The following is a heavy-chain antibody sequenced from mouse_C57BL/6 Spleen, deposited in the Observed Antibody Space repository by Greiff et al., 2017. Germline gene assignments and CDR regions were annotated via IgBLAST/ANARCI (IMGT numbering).Heavy chain of an antibody. CDR2: IISKSSNYAT. Sequence: EVQGVESGGGLVQPKGSLKLSCAASGFTFNTYAMHWVRQAPGTGLEWVARIISKSSNYATYYADSVKDRFTISRDDSQSMLYLQMNNLKTEDTAMYYCVRENGNYPRPYAMDYWGQGTAVTVSS. J-gene: IGHJ4*01. D-gene: IGHD2-1*01. V-gene: IGHV10-3*01. CDR3: VRENGNYPRPYAMDY. CDR1: GFTFNTYA.